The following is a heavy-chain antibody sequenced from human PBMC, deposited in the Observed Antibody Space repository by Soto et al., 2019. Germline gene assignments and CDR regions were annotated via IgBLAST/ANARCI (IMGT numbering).Heavy chain of an antibody. Sequence: QVQLVESGGGVVQPGRSLRLSCAASGFTFSSYGMHWVRQAPGKGLEWVAVIWYDGSNKYYADSVKGRFTISRDNSKNTLYLQMNSLRAEDTTVYYCARDRLLWFGELLYYYYYYGMDVWGQGTTVTVSS. CDR1: GFTFSSYG. D-gene: IGHD3-10*01. J-gene: IGHJ6*02. V-gene: IGHV3-33*01. CDR2: IWYDGSNK. CDR3: ARDRLLWFGELLYYYYYYGMDV.